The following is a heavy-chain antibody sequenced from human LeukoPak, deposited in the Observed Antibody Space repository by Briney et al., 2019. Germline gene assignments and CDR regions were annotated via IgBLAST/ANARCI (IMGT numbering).Heavy chain of an antibody. J-gene: IGHJ4*02. V-gene: IGHV3-23*01. Sequence: PGGSLRLSCAASGFTVSSSAMSWVRQAQGKGLYWVSAISGSGTGTYYADSVKGRFTISRDNSKNTLYLQMNSLRAEDTAVYYCAKEGGTGTRFDYWGQGTLVTVSS. D-gene: IGHD1-7*01. CDR3: AKEGGTGTRFDY. CDR2: ISGSGTGT. CDR1: GFTVSSSA.